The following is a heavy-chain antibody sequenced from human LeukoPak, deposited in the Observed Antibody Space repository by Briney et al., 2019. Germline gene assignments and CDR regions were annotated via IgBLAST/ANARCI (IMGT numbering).Heavy chain of an antibody. CDR2: IYYSGST. Sequence: PSQTLSLTCTVSGGSISSGGYYLSWIRQHPGKGLEWIGDIYYSGSTYYNPSLKSRVTISVDTSKNQFPLKLSSVTAADTAVYYCAGGGYYYGSGRLSYYYYYMDVWGKGTTVTVSS. CDR3: AGGGYYYGSGRLSYYYYYMDV. V-gene: IGHV4-31*03. J-gene: IGHJ6*03. CDR1: GGSISSGGYY. D-gene: IGHD3-10*01.